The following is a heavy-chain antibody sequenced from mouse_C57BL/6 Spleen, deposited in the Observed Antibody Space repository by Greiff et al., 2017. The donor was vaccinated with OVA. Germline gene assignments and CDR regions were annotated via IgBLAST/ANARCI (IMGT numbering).Heavy chain of an antibody. Sequence: QVQLKQSGAELVRPGASVTLSCKASGYTFTDYEMHWVKQTPVHGLEWIGAIDPETGGTAYNQKFQGKAILTADKSSSTAYMERRSLTSEDSAVYYCTTFITTVVAFDYWGQGTTLTVSS. CDR1: GYTFTDYE. CDR2: IDPETGGT. D-gene: IGHD1-1*01. J-gene: IGHJ2*01. V-gene: IGHV1-15*01. CDR3: TTFITTVVAFDY.